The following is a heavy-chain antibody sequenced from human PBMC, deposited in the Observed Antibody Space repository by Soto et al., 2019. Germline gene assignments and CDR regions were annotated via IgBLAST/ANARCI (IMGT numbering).Heavy chain of an antibody. CDR3: ARPRTYNWNDPFDY. CDR1: GYTITSYA. J-gene: IGHJ4*02. D-gene: IGHD1-20*01. Sequence: QVQLVQSGAEEKKPGASVKVSCKASGYTITSYAMHWVRQAPGQRLEWMGWINAGNGNTKYSQKFQGRVTITRDTSASTAYMELSSLRSEDTAVYYCARPRTYNWNDPFDYWGQGTLVTVSS. CDR2: INAGNGNT. V-gene: IGHV1-3*05.